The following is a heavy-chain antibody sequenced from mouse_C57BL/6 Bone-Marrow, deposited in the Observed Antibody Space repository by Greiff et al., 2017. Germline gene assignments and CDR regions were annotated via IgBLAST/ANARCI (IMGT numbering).Heavy chain of an antibody. Sequence: EVKLVESGEGLVKPGGSLKLSCAASGFTFSSYAMSWVRQTPEKRLEWVAYISSGGDYIYYADTVKGRFTISRDNARNTLYLQMSSLKSEDTAMYYCTRETIAYDYDGDYYAMDYWGQGTSVTVSS. V-gene: IGHV5-9-1*02. CDR1: GFTFSSYA. J-gene: IGHJ4*01. D-gene: IGHD2-4*01. CDR3: TRETIAYDYDGDYYAMDY. CDR2: ISSGGDYI.